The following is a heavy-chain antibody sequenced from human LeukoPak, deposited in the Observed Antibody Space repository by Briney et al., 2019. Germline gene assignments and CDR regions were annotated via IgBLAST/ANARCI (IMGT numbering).Heavy chain of an antibody. CDR3: ARDRIAVAGPFDY. CDR2: ISYDGSNK. D-gene: IGHD6-19*01. Sequence: GRPLRLSCAASGFTFSSYAMHWVRQAPGKGLEWVAVISYDGSNKYYADSVKGRFTISRDNSKNTLYLQMNSLRAEDTAVYYCARDRIAVAGPFDYWGQGTLVTVSS. CDR1: GFTFSSYA. J-gene: IGHJ4*02. V-gene: IGHV3-30-3*01.